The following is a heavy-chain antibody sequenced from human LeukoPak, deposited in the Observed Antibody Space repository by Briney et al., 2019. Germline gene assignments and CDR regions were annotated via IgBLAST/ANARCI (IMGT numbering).Heavy chain of an antibody. J-gene: IGHJ3*02. V-gene: IGHV3-11*04. CDR3: ARAIRYFDWLPRARAFDI. D-gene: IGHD3-9*01. CDR2: ISSSGSTI. CDR1: GFTFSDYY. Sequence: PGGSLRLSCAASGFTFSDYYMSWIRQAPGKGLEWVSHISSSGSTIYYADSVKGRSTISRDNAKNSLYLQMNSLRAEDTAVYYCARAIRYFDWLPRARAFDIWGQGTMVTVSS.